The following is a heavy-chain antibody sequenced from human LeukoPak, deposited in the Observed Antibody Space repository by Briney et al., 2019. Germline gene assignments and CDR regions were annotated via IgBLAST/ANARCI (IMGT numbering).Heavy chain of an antibody. V-gene: IGHV4-59*01. J-gene: IGHJ4*02. Sequence: SETLSLTCAVYGGSFSGYYWSWIRQPPGKGLEWIGYIYYSGSTNYNPSLKSRVTISVDTSKNQFSLKLSSVTAADTAVYYCARDAAMYSSSWDYFDYWGQGTLVTVSS. CDR1: GGSFSGYY. CDR3: ARDAAMYSSSWDYFDY. CDR2: IYYSGST. D-gene: IGHD6-13*01.